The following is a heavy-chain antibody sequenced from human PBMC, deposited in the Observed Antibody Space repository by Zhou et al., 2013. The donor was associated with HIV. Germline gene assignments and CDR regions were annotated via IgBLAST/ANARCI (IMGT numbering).Heavy chain of an antibody. V-gene: IGHV4-38-2*01. J-gene: IGHJ6*03. Sequence: QVQLQESGPGLVKPSETLSLTCAVSGYSISSGYYWGWIRQPPGKGPEWIATIYHSGNTYYNPSLKSRVTISVDTSKNQFSLRLSSVTAADTAVYYCARGPARNLRSGLVFYYYMDVWGNGTTVTVSS. D-gene: IGHD3-9*01. CDR1: GYSISSGYY. CDR3: ARGPARNLRSGLVFYYYMDV. CDR2: IYHSGNT.